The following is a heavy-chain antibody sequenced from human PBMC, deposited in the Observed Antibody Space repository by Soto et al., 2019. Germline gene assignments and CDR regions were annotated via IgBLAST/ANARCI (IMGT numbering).Heavy chain of an antibody. CDR2: IYWNDDK. CDR3: APFYYYDSSGYYTEYYFDY. J-gene: IGHJ4*02. D-gene: IGHD3-22*01. Sequence: SGPTLVNPTQTLTLTCTFSGFSLSTSGVGVGWIRQPPGKALEWLALIYWNDDKRYSPSLKSRLTITKDTSKNQVVLTMTNMDPVDTATYYCAPFYYYDSSGYYTEYYFDYWGQGTLVTVSS. V-gene: IGHV2-5*01. CDR1: GFSLSTSGVG.